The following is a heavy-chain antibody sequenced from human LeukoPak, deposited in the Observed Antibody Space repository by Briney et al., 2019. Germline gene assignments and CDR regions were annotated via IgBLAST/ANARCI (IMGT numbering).Heavy chain of an antibody. V-gene: IGHV3-7*03. CDR2: IEQDGSEE. CDR3: AKSFYQLLSSGGFDY. J-gene: IGHJ4*02. Sequence: PGGSLRLSCAASGFTFRSYWMSWVRQAPGKGLEWVATIEQDGSEEYYVDSVKGRFTISRDNAKNTLYLQMNSLRAEDTAVYYCAKSFYQLLSSGGFDYWGQGTLVTVSS. CDR1: GFTFRSYW. D-gene: IGHD2-2*01.